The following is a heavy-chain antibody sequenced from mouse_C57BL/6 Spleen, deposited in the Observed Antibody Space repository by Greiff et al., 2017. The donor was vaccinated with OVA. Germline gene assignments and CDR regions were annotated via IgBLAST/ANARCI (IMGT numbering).Heavy chain of an antibody. J-gene: IGHJ4*01. D-gene: IGHD1-1*01. V-gene: IGHV1-52*01. CDR3: ARADYGSSYVHYYAMDY. Sequence: QVQLQQPGAELVRPGSSVKLSCKASGYTFTSYWMHWVKQRPIQGLEWIGNIDPSDSETHSNQKFKDKATLTVDKSSSTAYMQLSSLTSEDSAVYYCARADYGSSYVHYYAMDYWGQGTSVTVSS. CDR2: IDPSDSET. CDR1: GYTFTSYW.